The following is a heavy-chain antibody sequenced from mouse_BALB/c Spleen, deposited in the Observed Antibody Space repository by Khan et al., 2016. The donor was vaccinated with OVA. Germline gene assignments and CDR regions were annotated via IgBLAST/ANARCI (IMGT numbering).Heavy chain of an antibody. Sequence: QVQLKESGPGLVAPSQSLSITCTVSGFSLTSYGVHWICQPPGKGLEWLGVIWAGGSTNYNSALMSRLSISKDNSKSQVFLKMNSLQTDDTAMYFCARNREPDYFDYWGQGTTLTVSS. CDR2: IWAGGST. CDR1: GFSLTSYG. J-gene: IGHJ2*01. CDR3: ARNREPDYFDY. V-gene: IGHV2-9*02.